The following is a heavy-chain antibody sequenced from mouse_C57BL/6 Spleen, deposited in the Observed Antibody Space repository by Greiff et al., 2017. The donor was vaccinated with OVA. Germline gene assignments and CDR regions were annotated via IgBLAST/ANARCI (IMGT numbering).Heavy chain of an antibody. D-gene: IGHD2-2*01. CDR2: IYPGDGDT. Sequence: VQLQQSGPELVKPGASVKISCKASGYAFSSSWMNWVKQRPGKGLEWIGRIYPGDGDTNYNGKFKGKATLTADKSSSTAYMQLSSLTSEDSAVYFCARSYGYDGADYYAMDYWGQGTSVTVSS. J-gene: IGHJ4*01. V-gene: IGHV1-82*01. CDR1: GYAFSSSW. CDR3: ARSYGYDGADYYAMDY.